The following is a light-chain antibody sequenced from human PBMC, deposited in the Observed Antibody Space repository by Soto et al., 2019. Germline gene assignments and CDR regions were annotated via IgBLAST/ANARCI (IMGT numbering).Light chain of an antibody. Sequence: QSALTQPRSVSGSPGQSVTISCTGTSSDVGGYNYVSWYQQHPGKAPKLMIYDVSKRPSGVPDRFSGSKSGNTASLTISGLSAEDEADYYCCSYAGSYTHVFGTGTKLTVL. V-gene: IGLV2-11*01. J-gene: IGLJ1*01. CDR3: CSYAGSYTHV. CDR2: DVS. CDR1: SSDVGGYNY.